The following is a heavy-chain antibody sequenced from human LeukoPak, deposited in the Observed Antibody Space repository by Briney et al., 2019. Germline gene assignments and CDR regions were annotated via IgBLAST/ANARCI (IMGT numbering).Heavy chain of an antibody. CDR2: ISWNSGSI. V-gene: IGHV3-9*01. Sequence: GRSLRLSCAASGFTFDDYAMHWVRQAPGKGLEWVSGISWNSGSIGYADSVKGRFTISRDNAKNSLYLQMNSLRAEDTAVYYCARSDSGSFGYWGQGTLVTVSS. CDR1: GFTFDDYA. J-gene: IGHJ4*02. D-gene: IGHD1-26*01. CDR3: ARSDSGSFGY.